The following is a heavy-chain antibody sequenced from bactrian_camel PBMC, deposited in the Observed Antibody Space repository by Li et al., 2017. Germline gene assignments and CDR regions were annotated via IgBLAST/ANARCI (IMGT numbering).Heavy chain of an antibody. Sequence: DVQLVESGGGLVHPGGSLRLSCTASDFNFSTRRMSWVRQVPGEGLEWVSTIDGDSTVTLYADSVKGRFTISRGNAKNTVYLQMNSLNPEDTAVYYCVRSEGSADFAYWGQGTQVTVS. CDR2: IDGDSTVT. CDR3: VRSEGSADFAY. V-gene: IGHV3S40*01. CDR1: DFNFSTRR. J-gene: IGHJ6*01. D-gene: IGHD4*01.